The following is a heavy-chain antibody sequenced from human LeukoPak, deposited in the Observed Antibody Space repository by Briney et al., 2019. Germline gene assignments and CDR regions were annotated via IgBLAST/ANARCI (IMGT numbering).Heavy chain of an antibody. Sequence: ASVKVSCKVSGYTLNELSMHWVRQAPGKGLEWMGGFDPEDGETIYARKFQGRVTMTEDTSTDTAYMELSSLRSEDTAVYYCATDRSCPDSGGSCYSEVYWGQGTLVTVSS. CDR2: FDPEDGET. V-gene: IGHV1-24*01. J-gene: IGHJ4*02. CDR3: ATDRSCPDSGGSCYSEVY. D-gene: IGHD2-15*01. CDR1: GYTLNELS.